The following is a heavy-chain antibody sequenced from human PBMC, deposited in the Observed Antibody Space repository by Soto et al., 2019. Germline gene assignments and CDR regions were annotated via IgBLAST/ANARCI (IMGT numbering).Heavy chain of an antibody. CDR2: INPGVAST. Sequence: QVQLVQSGAEVRKPGASVKVSCKASGDRFPNNYIHWVRQAPGQGLEWMGMINPGVASTSYAQKFQGRVTVTRDTSTTTVYMELGSLRSDDTAVYYCTRGRDDGEKVPSDWGQGTLVAVSS. CDR3: TRGRDDGEKVPSD. CDR1: GDRFPNNY. D-gene: IGHD4-17*01. J-gene: IGHJ4*02. V-gene: IGHV1-46*03.